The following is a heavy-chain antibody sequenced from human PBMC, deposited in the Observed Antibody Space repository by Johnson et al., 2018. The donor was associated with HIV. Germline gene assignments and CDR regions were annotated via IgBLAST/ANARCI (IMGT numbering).Heavy chain of an antibody. CDR1: GFTFSDYY. V-gene: IGHV3-11*04. CDR2: ISSSGSTI. Sequence: QVQLVESGGGLVKPGGSLRLSCAASGFTFSDYYMSWIRQAPGKGLEWVSYISSSGSTIYYADSAQGRFTISRDNAKNSLYLQMNSLRAEDTAVYYCATLPGTYYYDSSGYYYGNDAFDIWGQGTMVTVSS. CDR3: ATLPGTYYYDSSGYYYGNDAFDI. J-gene: IGHJ3*02. D-gene: IGHD3-22*01.